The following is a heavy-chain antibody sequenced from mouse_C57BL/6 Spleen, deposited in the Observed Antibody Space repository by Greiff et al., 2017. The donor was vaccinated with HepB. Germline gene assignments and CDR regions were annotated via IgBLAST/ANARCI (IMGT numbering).Heavy chain of an antibody. CDR1: GFTFSSYA. J-gene: IGHJ2*01. D-gene: IGHD2-1*01. Sequence: EVQRVESGGGLVKPGGSLKLSCAASGFTFSSYAMSWVRQTPEKRLEWVATISDGGSYTYYPDNVKGRFTISRDNAKNNLYLQMSHLKSEDTAMYYCARDGGYGNFYFDYWGQGTTLTVSS. CDR3: ARDGGYGNFYFDY. V-gene: IGHV5-4*01. CDR2: ISDGGSYT.